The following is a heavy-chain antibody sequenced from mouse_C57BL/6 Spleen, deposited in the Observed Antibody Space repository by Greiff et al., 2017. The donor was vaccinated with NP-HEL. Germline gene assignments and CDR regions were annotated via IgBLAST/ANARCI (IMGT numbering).Heavy chain of an antibody. V-gene: IGHV1-50*01. CDR3: AKNEYVAY. J-gene: IGHJ3*01. CDR2: IDPSDSYT. D-gene: IGHD5-1*01. Sequence: QVQLQQPGAELVKPGASVKLSCKASGYTFTSYWMQWVKQRPGQGLEWIGEIDPSDSYTNYNQKFKGKATMTVDTSSSTAYMQLSSLTSEDAAVYDCAKNEYVAYWGQGTLVTVSS. CDR1: GYTFTSYW.